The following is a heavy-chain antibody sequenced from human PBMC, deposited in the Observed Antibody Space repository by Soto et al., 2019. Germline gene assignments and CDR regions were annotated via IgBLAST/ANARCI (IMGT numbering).Heavy chain of an antibody. CDR3: ARLPYSGYERYFDY. CDR2: IYPGDSDA. D-gene: IGHD5-12*01. J-gene: IGHJ4*02. Sequence: GESQKSSCNGSGYNVTSYWIGWVRQMPGKGLEWMGIIYPGDSDARYSPSFQGQVTISADKSISTAYLQWSSLKASDTAMYYCARLPYSGYERYFDYWGQGTLVTVSS. CDR1: GYNVTSYW. V-gene: IGHV5-51*01.